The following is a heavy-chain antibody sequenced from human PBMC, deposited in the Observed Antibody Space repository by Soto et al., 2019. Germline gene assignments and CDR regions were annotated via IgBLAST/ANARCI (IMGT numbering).Heavy chain of an antibody. CDR2: IYHSGST. D-gene: IGHD1-26*01. CDR3: ARVSGSYYYGMDV. V-gene: IGHV4-4*02. J-gene: IGHJ6*02. CDR1: GSSISSSNW. Sequence: PSETLSLTCAVSGSSISSSNWWSWVRQPPGKGLEWIGEIYHSGSTNCNPSLKSRVTISVDKSKNQFSLKLSSVTAADTAVYYCARVSGSYYYGMDVWGQGTTVTVSS.